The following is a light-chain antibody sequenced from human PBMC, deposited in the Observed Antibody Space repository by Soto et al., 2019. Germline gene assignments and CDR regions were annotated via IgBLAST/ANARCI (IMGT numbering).Light chain of an antibody. Sequence: ALTRSASVSGSPGQSITISCTGTSSDVGNYNYVSWYQQHPGEVPKLIIFNVNNRPSGVSNRFSGSKSGNTASLTISGLQAVDEADYYCSSFTSSTNYVFATGTKVT. CDR2: NVN. V-gene: IGLV2-14*01. CDR1: SSDVGNYNY. J-gene: IGLJ1*01. CDR3: SSFTSSTNYV.